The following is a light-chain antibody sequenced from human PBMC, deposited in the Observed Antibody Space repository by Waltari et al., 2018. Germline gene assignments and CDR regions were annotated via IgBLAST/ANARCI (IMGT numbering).Light chain of an antibody. Sequence: DIVLTQSPDSLAAPLGERATINCKSSQSVLFSSNSKNYLAWYQQKPGQPPKLLIYWASTRESGVPERFSGSGSGTDFTLTISSLQAEDVAVYYCQQFYTTPPTFGQGTKVEIK. CDR1: QSVLFSSNSKNY. CDR3: QQFYTTPPT. V-gene: IGKV4-1*01. J-gene: IGKJ1*01. CDR2: WAS.